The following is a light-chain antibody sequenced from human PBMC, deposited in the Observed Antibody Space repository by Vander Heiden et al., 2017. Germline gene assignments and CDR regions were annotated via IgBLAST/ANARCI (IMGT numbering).Light chain of an antibody. CDR2: GAS. V-gene: IGKV3-15*01. Sequence: EIVMTQSPASLSVSPGERATLSCRASQSVSSNFAWYQQKPGQAPWLLIYGASTRATGIPARCSGSGSGTEFTLTISSLQSEDFAVLYCQQYNNWHLTFGPGTKVDIK. CDR3: QQYNNWHLT. J-gene: IGKJ3*01. CDR1: QSVSSN.